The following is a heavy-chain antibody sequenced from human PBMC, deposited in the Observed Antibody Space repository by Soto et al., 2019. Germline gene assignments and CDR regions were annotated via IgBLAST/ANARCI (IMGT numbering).Heavy chain of an antibody. CDR1: GFTFSDHY. J-gene: IGHJ4*02. V-gene: IGHV3-72*01. CDR3: VRNFYGGTYYFDY. CDR2: IRSRPNSDTT. Sequence: EVQLVASGGGLVQPGGSLRLSCEVSGFTFSDHYMDWVRQAPGKGLEWVGRIRSRPNSDTTEYAASVKGRFTIARDDSQNSLYLQMNSLKHEYTAVYYCVRNFYGGTYYFDYWGQGTLVTVS. D-gene: IGHD1-26*01.